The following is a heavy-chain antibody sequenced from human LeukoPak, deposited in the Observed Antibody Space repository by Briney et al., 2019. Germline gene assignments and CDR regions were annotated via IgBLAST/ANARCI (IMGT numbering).Heavy chain of an antibody. CDR3: ARVEVPRDINDWYFDL. J-gene: IGHJ2*01. D-gene: IGHD2-15*01. V-gene: IGHV4-38-2*02. CDR1: GYSIAHGFF. CDR2: LYHSGTT. Sequence: SETLSLTCTVSGYSIAHGFFWAWIRQPPGGGLEWIGRLYHSGTTYYNTSLKSRISTSVDTSKNQFSRKLRLVTAADTAVYYCARVEVPRDINDWYFDLWGRGTLVTVSS.